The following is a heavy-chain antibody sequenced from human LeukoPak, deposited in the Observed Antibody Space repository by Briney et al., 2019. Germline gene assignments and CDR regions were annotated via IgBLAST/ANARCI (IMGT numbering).Heavy chain of an antibody. D-gene: IGHD4-17*01. CDR1: GFTFSSYS. J-gene: IGHJ6*03. V-gene: IGHV3-21*01. CDR3: ARTYGDPDWDYYYMDV. CDR2: ISSSSSYI. Sequence: GGSLRLSCAASGFTFSSYSMNWVRQAPGKGLVWVSSISSSSSYIYYADSVKGRFTISRDNAKNSLYLQMNSLRAEDTAVYYCARTYGDPDWDYYYMDVWGKGTTVAVSS.